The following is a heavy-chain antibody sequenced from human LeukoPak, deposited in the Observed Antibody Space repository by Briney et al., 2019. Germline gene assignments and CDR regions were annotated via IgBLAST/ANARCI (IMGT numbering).Heavy chain of an antibody. CDR1: GFTFSSYS. V-gene: IGHV3-21*01. Sequence: GGSLRLSCAASGFTFSSYSMNWVRQAPGKGLEWVSSIRSSSSYIYYADSVKGRFTISRDNAKNSLYLQMNSLRAEDTAVYYCARDLARRELYPWGQGTLVTVSS. J-gene: IGHJ5*02. CDR2: IRSSSSYI. CDR3: ARDLARRELYP. D-gene: IGHD1-26*01.